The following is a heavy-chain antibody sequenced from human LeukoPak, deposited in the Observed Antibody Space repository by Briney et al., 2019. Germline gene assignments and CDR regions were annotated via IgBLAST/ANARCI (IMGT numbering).Heavy chain of an antibody. CDR3: ARESGKFDY. CDR1: GLPIADFA. Sequence: PGGSLRLSCVASGLPIADFAMHWVRQAPGEGLEWVSLISGDGVSTFYADSVKGRFSISGDNSKNSLSLEMNSLRTEDTAMYYCARESGKFDYWGQGTLVAVSS. CDR2: ISGDGVST. J-gene: IGHJ4*02. V-gene: IGHV3-43*02.